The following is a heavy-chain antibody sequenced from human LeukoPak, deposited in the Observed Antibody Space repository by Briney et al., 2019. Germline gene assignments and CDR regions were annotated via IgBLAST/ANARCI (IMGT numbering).Heavy chain of an antibody. CDR3: AREIAAVDY. CDR1: GGSISSGGYS. Sequence: PSQTLSLTCAVSGGSISSGGYSWSWLRQPPGKGLEWIGYIYHSGSTYYNPSLKSRVTISVDRSKNQFSLKLSSVTAADTAVYYCAREIAAVDYWGQGTLVTVSS. CDR2: IYHSGST. V-gene: IGHV4-30-2*01. D-gene: IGHD6-13*01. J-gene: IGHJ4*02.